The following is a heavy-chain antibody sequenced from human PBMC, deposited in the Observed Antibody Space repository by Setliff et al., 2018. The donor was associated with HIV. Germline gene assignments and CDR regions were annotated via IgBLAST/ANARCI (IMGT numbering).Heavy chain of an antibody. D-gene: IGHD1-26*01. CDR3: AKGGYGGSYYVAGY. CDR2: MYKGGET. Sequence: PGGSLRLSCEASGFSVTDNYMVWVRQAPGKGLEWVALMYKGGETYYADFVKGRFTIARDNSKNTVSLQMTNLGTGDTAVYYCAKGGYGGSYYVAGYWGQGTLVTVSS. V-gene: IGHV3-66*02. CDR1: GFSVTDNY. J-gene: IGHJ4*02.